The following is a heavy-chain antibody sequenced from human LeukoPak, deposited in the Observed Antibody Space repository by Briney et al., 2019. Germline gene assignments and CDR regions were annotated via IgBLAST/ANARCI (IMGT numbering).Heavy chain of an antibody. D-gene: IGHD2-15*01. CDR1: GGSISNSTNF. Sequence: PSGTLSLTCTVSGGSISNSTNFWGWIRQPPGKEMEWIGSLYHSGRTYYNPSLKSRVTISEDSSKNQISLKMTSVTVADTAVYYCARELPGIRGYFDSWGQGALGTVSS. V-gene: IGHV4-39*07. CDR2: LYHSGRT. J-gene: IGHJ4*02. CDR3: ARELPGIRGYFDS.